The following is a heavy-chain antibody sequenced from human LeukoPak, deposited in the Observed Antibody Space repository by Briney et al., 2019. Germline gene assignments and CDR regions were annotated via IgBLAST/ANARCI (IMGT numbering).Heavy chain of an antibody. CDR1: GGSISSYY. V-gene: IGHV4-59*01. CDR3: ARVSSSWTRDFDY. D-gene: IGHD6-13*01. CDR2: IYYSGST. J-gene: IGHJ4*02. Sequence: SETLSLTCTVSGGSISSYYWSWIRQPPGKGLEWIGYIYYSGSTNYNPSLKSRVTISVDTSKNQFSLKLGSVTAADTAVHYCARVSSSWTRDFDYWGQGTLVTVSS.